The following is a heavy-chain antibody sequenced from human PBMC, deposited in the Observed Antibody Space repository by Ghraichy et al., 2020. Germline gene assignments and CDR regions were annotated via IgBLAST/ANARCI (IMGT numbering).Heavy chain of an antibody. D-gene: IGHD3-3*01. CDR2: IRYDGSNK. J-gene: IGHJ6*03. V-gene: IGHV3-30*02. CDR3: AKVGAYYDFWRAYYYYYMDV. CDR1: GFTFSSYG. Sequence: GGSLRLSCAASGFTFSSYGMHWVRQAPGKGLEWVAFIRYDGSNKYYADSVKGRFTISRDSSKNTLYLQMNSLRAEDTAVYYCAKVGAYYDFWRAYYYYYMDVWGKGTTVTVSS.